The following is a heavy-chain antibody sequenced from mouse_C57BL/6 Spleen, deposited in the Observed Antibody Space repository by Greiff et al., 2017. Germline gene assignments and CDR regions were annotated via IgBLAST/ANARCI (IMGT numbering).Heavy chain of an antibody. Sequence: VQLQQSGPELVKPGASVKISCKASGYAFSSSWMNWVKQRPGKGLEWIGRIYPGDGDTNYNGKFKGKATLTADKSSSTAYMQLSSLTSEDSAVYFCASLYERDYWGKGTTLTVSS. CDR2: IYPGDGDT. CDR1: GYAFSSSW. D-gene: IGHD1-3*01. CDR3: ASLYERDY. J-gene: IGHJ2*01. V-gene: IGHV1-82*01.